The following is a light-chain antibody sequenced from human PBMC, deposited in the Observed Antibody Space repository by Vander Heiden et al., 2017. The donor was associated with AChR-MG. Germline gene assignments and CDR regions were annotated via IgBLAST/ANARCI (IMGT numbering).Light chain of an antibody. CDR3: RQALQTPHT. J-gene: IGKJ4*01. Sequence: DIVMTQSPLSLPVTPREPASLSCRSSQSLLHSNGYNYLDWYLQKPGQSPQLLIYLGSNRASGVPDRFSGSGSGTDFTLKISRVEAEDVWVYYCRQALQTPHTFGGGTKVEIK. CDR1: QSLLHSNGYNY. V-gene: IGKV2-28*01. CDR2: LGS.